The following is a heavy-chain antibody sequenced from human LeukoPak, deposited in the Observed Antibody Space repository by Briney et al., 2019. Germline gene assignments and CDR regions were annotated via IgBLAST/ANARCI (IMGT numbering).Heavy chain of an antibody. D-gene: IGHD4-17*01. CDR3: ARVTDGDSKPGSFDY. CDR1: GGSFSGYY. Sequence: PSETLSLTCAVYGGSFSGYYWSWVRQSPGKGLEWIGEINHSGSTNYNPSLKSRVTISVDTSKNQFSLKLSSVTAADTAVYYCARVTDGDSKPGSFDYWGQGTLVTVSS. V-gene: IGHV4-34*01. J-gene: IGHJ4*02. CDR2: INHSGST.